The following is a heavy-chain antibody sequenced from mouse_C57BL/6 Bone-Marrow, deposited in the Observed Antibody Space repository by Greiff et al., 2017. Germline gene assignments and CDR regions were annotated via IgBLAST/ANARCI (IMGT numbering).Heavy chain of an antibody. V-gene: IGHV10-1*01. J-gene: IGHJ3*01. CDR3: VRHSNYVRFAY. D-gene: IGHD2-5*01. CDR2: ISRKSNNNAS. Sequence: EVQGVESGGGLVQPKGSLKLSCAASGFSFNTYAMNWVRQAPGKGLEWVGRISRKSNNNASYYDDSVKDRFTISRDDTESMLQLQMHNSKNEAAAMYYCVRHSNYVRFAYWGQGTLVTVSA. CDR1: GFSFNTYA.